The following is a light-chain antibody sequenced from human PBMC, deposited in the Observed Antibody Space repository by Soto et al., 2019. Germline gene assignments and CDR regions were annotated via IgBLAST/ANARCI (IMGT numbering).Light chain of an antibody. CDR3: QQSYSTPFT. CDR1: QSISSY. V-gene: IGKV1-39*01. Sequence: DIQITQSPSSLSASVGDRVTITCRASQSISSYLNWYQQKPGKAPTLLIYAASSLQRGVPYRFSGSGSGTDFALPISSLQPEDFATYYCQQSYSTPFTFGQGTRLEIK. J-gene: IGKJ5*01. CDR2: AAS.